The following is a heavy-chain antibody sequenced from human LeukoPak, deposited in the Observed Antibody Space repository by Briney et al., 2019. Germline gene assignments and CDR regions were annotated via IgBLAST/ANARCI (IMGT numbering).Heavy chain of an antibody. CDR3: ARISCTGNSCRPYSYYDMDV. D-gene: IGHD2-15*01. J-gene: IGHJ6*02. V-gene: IGHV3-33*01. CDR1: GFTFNTFG. Sequence: GRSLRLSCAASGFTFNTFGMNWVRQAPGKGLEWVAVIWYEGSNKYYADSVKGRFTISRDNSKSTLYLQVNSLRVEGTAVYYCARISCTGNSCRPYSYYDMDVWGQGTTVTVSS. CDR2: IWYEGSNK.